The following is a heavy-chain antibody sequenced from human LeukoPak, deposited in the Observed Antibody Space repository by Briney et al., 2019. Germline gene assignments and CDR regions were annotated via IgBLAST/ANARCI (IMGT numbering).Heavy chain of an antibody. D-gene: IGHD5-12*01. CDR2: ISDGGKTK. CDR1: GFTFRSSE. J-gene: IGHJ5*02. CDR3: ARDYSGWSLDP. Sequence: GSLRLSCAASGFTFRSSEMNWVRQAPGKGLEWVSYISDGGKTKYYADSVKGRFTISRDNAKNSLYLQMNSLRAEDTAVYYCARDYSGWSLDPWGQGTLVTVSS. V-gene: IGHV3-48*03.